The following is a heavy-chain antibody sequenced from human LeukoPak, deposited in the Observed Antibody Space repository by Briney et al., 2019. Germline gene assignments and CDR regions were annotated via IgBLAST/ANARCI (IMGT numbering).Heavy chain of an antibody. CDR3: ASRPYQLLVGKSGDAFDI. CDR1: GGTFSSYA. V-gene: IGHV1-69*13. J-gene: IGHJ3*02. Sequence: SVKVSCKASGGTFSSYAISWVRQAPGQGLEWMGGMIPIFGTANYAQKFQGRVTITADESTSTAYMELSSLRSEDTAVYYCASRPYQLLVGKSGDAFDIWGQGTMVTVSS. D-gene: IGHD2-2*01. CDR2: MIPIFGTA.